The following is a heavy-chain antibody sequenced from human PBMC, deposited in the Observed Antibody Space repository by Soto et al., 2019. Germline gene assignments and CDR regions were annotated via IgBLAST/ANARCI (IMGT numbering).Heavy chain of an antibody. CDR2: IYYSGST. CDR1: GGSISSGGYY. D-gene: IGHD2-8*01. J-gene: IGHJ3*02. Sequence: QVQLQESGPGLVKPSQTLSLTCTVSGGSISSGGYYWSWIRQHPGKGLEWIGYIYYSGSTYYNPSLKSRVTISVDTSKSEFSLKLSSVTAADPAVYYCAREYLSLASAFDIRGQGTMVTVSS. CDR3: AREYLSLASAFDI. V-gene: IGHV4-31*03.